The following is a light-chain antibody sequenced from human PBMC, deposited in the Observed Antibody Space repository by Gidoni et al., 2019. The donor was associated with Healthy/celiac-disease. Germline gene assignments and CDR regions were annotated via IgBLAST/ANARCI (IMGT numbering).Light chain of an antibody. Sequence: EIVLTQSPGTRYLSPGERATLSCRASQSVSSSYLAWDQQNPGQAPWLLIYGASSWATGTPDWFSGSGSGTDFTLTISILEPEDFALYYCQQYGSSPGTFXQXTKVEIK. CDR1: QSVSSSY. V-gene: IGKV3-20*01. CDR2: GAS. J-gene: IGKJ1*01. CDR3: QQYGSSPGT.